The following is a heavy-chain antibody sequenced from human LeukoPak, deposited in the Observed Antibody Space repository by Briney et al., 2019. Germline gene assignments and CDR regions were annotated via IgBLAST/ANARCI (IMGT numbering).Heavy chain of an antibody. CDR3: TRGELGQWLRRNWFDP. Sequence: HSGGSLRLSCTASGFTFGDYAMSWFRQAPGKGLEWVGFIRSKAYGGTTEYAASVKGRFTISRDDSKSIAYLQMNSLKTEDTAVYYCTRGELGQWLRRNWFDPWGQETLVTVSS. D-gene: IGHD5-12*01. CDR1: GFTFGDYA. V-gene: IGHV3-49*03. CDR2: IRSKAYGGTT. J-gene: IGHJ5*02.